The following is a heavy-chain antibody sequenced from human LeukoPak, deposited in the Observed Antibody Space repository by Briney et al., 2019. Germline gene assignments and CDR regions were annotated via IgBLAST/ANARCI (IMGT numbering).Heavy chain of an antibody. CDR1: GYTFTGYY. Sequence: AASVKVSCKASGYTFTGYYMHWVRQAPGQGLEWMGWINPNSGGTNYAQKFQGRVTMTRDTSISTAYMELSRLRSDDTAVYYCAGSSYAPDDYYYYYMDVWGKGTTVTISS. CDR3: AGSSYAPDDYYYYYMDV. J-gene: IGHJ6*03. V-gene: IGHV1-2*02. CDR2: INPNSGGT. D-gene: IGHD3-16*01.